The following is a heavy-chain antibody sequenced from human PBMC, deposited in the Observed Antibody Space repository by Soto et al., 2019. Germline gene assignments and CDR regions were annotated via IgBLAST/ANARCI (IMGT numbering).Heavy chain of an antibody. CDR3: ARSQGSSTSLEIYYYYYYGMDV. CDR1: GGTFGSYA. J-gene: IGHJ6*02. Sequence: QVQLVQSGAEVKKPGSSVKVSCKASGGTFGSYAISWVRQAPGQGLEWMGGIIPIPGTANYAQKFQGRVTIAADESTSTAYMELSSLRSEDTAVYYCARSQGSSTSLEIYYYYYYGMDVWGQGTTATVSS. V-gene: IGHV1-69*01. CDR2: IIPIPGTA. D-gene: IGHD2-2*01.